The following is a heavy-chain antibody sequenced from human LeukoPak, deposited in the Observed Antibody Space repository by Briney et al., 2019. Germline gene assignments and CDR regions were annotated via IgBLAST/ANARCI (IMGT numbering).Heavy chain of an antibody. J-gene: IGHJ6*03. CDR1: GYTFTSYG. D-gene: IGHD3-10*01. V-gene: IGHV1-18*01. CDR3: ARDSSPGDYYYMDV. CDR2: ISAYNGNT. Sequence: ASVKVSCKASGYTFTSYGISWVRQAPGQGLEWMGWISAYNGNTNYAQKLQGRVTMTTDTSTSTAYMELRSLRSEDTAVYYCARDSSPGDYYYMDVWGKGTTVTVSS.